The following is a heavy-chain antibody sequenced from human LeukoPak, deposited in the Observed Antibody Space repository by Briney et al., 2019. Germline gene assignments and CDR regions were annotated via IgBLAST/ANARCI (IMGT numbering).Heavy chain of an antibody. D-gene: IGHD6-6*01. V-gene: IGHV4-4*02. Sequence: SGTLSLTCAVSGGSISSSNWWSWVRQPPGKGLERIGEIYHSGSTNYNPSLKSRVTISVDKSKNQFSLKLSSVTAADTAVYYCARDRGYSSSSAYNWFDPWGQGTLVTVSS. CDR2: IYHSGST. J-gene: IGHJ5*02. CDR1: GGSISSSNW. CDR3: ARDRGYSSSSAYNWFDP.